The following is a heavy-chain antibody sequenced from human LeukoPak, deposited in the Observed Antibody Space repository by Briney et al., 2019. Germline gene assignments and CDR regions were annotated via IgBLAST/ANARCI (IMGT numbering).Heavy chain of an antibody. CDR2: INPSGGST. CDR1: GYTFTSYY. CDR3: AESSSWYLVFDY. V-gene: IGHV1-46*01. J-gene: IGHJ4*02. Sequence: GASVKVSCKASGYTFTSYYMHWVRQAPGQGLEWMGIINPSGGSTSYAQKFQGRVTITADKSTSTAYMELSSLRSEDTAVYYCAESSSWYLVFDYWGQGTLVTVSS. D-gene: IGHD6-13*01.